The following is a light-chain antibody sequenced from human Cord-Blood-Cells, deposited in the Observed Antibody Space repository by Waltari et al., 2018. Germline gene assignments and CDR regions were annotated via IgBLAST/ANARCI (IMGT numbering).Light chain of an antibody. CDR2: DVS. V-gene: IGLV2-14*01. CDR3: SSCTSSSTWV. CDR1: SSDVGGYNH. Sequence: QSALTQPASVSGSPGQSITISCTGTSSDVGGYNHVPWYQQHPGKAPRLMIYDVSNRPSGVSNRFSGSKAGDTAALTISGLQAEDEADYYCSSCTSSSTWVFGGGTKLTVL. J-gene: IGLJ3*02.